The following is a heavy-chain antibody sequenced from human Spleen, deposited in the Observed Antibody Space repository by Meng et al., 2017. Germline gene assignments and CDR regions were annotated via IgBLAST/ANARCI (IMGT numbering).Heavy chain of an antibody. CDR2: IKSKGDGGTT. Sequence: EVQLVESGGGLVKPGESLTLSCVASGFTFSSAWMNWVRQSPGQGLEWVGRIKSKGDGGTTDYTAPVKGRFTISRDDSENTLYLHMNSLKTEDTAVYYCTATLGYWGQGALVTVSS. J-gene: IGHJ4*02. CDR1: GFTFSSAW. CDR3: TATLGY. V-gene: IGHV3-15*01. D-gene: IGHD5-12*01.